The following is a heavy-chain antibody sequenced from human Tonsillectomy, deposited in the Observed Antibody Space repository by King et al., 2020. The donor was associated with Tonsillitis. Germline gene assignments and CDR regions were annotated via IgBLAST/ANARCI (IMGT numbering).Heavy chain of an antibody. CDR3: GRSFPYGEVDY. V-gene: IGHV4-31*03. CDR1: GTSITSGGFY. Sequence: VQLQESGPGLVKPSQTLSLACSVSGTSITSGGFYWSWIRQHPGKGLENIGYIYYNGKTHYNPSLKSRVTISRDTSKNQFSLKLTSVTAADTAVYYCGRSFPYGEVDYWGPGSLVTVSS. D-gene: IGHD4/OR15-4a*01. CDR2: IYYNGKT. J-gene: IGHJ4*02.